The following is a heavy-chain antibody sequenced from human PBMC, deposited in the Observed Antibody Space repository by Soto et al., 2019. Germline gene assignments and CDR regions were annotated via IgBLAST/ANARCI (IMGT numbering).Heavy chain of an antibody. J-gene: IGHJ6*02. V-gene: IGHV1-24*01. CDR3: ARDIEASSGWRYYYGMDV. CDR2: FDFEDDEA. D-gene: IGHD6-19*01. CDR1: GDTLTDLS. Sequence: ASVKVSCKISGDTLTDLSIHWVRQAPGKGLEWMGGFDFEDDEAIFAQNFQGRVTITRDTSASTAYMELSSLRSEDTAVYYCARDIEASSGWRYYYGMDVWGQGTTVTVSS.